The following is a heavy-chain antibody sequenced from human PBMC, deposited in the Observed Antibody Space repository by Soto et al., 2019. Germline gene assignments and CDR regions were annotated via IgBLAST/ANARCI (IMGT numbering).Heavy chain of an antibody. CDR3: TRASAVAGGSSNSLPNDY. CDR1: GYTFTDYY. Sequence: ASVKVSCKASGYTFTDYYMHWVRQAPGQGLEWMGWINPSSGAASYAQNFQGRVTMTRDTSISTFYMELSRLSSDDTAIYYCTRASAVAGGSSNSLPNDYWGQGTLVTVSS. D-gene: IGHD6-19*01. J-gene: IGHJ4*02. CDR2: INPSSGAA. V-gene: IGHV1-2*02.